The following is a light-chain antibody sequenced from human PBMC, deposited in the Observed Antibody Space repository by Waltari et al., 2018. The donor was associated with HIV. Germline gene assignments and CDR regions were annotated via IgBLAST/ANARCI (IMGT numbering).Light chain of an antibody. CDR3: ATWEENLGGWV. V-gene: IGLV1-47*01. CDR1: SSNIGSNS. CDR2: WNQ. Sequence: QSVLTQPPSASGTPGQRVTTPCSGSSSNIGSNSVYWYKTHPGTAPKPLIYWNQQRPAGVPDRLSCAKSGTSAALASSWRRSWDEADYYCATWEENLGGWVVGGGTNLTVL. J-gene: IGLJ3*02.